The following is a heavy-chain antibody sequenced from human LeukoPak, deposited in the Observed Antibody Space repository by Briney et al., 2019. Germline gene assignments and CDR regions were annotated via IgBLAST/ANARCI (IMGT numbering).Heavy chain of an antibody. V-gene: IGHV4-4*02. CDR2: IYHDRTT. D-gene: IGHD2-8*01. J-gene: IGHJ4*02. Sequence: SGTLSLTCTVSGDSITAPKWWSWVRPAPGEGLEWIGEIYHDRTTSFNPSLKSRLTISVDKSANQFFLNLNSVSATDTAVYYCVGRGLYGGTWLFEYWGQGALVTVPS. CDR1: GDSITAPKW. CDR3: VGRGLYGGTWLFEY.